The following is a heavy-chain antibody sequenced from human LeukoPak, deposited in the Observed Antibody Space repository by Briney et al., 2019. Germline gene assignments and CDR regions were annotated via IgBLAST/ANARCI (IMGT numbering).Heavy chain of an antibody. CDR1: GYSFTSYW. D-gene: IGHD2-2*01. CDR2: IDPSDSYT. J-gene: IGHJ4*02. V-gene: IGHV5-10-1*01. CDR3: ARGEYQLLPEGY. Sequence: KDGESLKISCKGSGYSFTSYWISWVRQMPGKGLEWMGRIDPSDSYTNYSPSFQGHVTISADKSISTAYPQWSSLKASDTAMYYCARGEYQLLPEGYWGQGTLVTVSS.